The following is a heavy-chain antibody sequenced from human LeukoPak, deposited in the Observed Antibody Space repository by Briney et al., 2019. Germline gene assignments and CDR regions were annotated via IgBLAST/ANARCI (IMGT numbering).Heavy chain of an antibody. CDR3: ARVLAVADFDY. Sequence: VGSLRLSCAASGFTFSSYSMNWVRQAPGKGLEWVSSISSSSSYIYYADSVKGRFTISRDNAKNSLYLQMNSLRAEDTAVYYCARVLAVADFDYWGQGTLVTVSS. CDR1: GFTFSSYS. D-gene: IGHD6-19*01. V-gene: IGHV3-21*01. CDR2: ISSSSSYI. J-gene: IGHJ4*02.